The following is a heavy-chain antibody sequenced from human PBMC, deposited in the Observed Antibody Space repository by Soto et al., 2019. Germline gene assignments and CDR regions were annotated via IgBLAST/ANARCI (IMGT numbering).Heavy chain of an antibody. D-gene: IGHD3-3*01. V-gene: IGHV1-24*01. J-gene: IGHJ4*02. CDR1: GYTLTELS. Sequence: ASVKVSCKVSGYTLTELSMHWVRQAPGKGLEWMGGFDPEDGKTIYAQKLQGRVTMTTDTSTGTAYMELRSLRSDDTAVYYCARVGDFWSGYYHFDYWGQGTLVTVSS. CDR3: ARVGDFWSGYYHFDY. CDR2: FDPEDGKT.